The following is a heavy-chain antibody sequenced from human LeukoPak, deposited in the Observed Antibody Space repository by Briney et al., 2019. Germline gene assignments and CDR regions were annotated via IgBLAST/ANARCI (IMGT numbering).Heavy chain of an antibody. CDR3: AKIVRESQRTRYFDY. CDR1: GFTFSSYA. D-gene: IGHD3-10*01. V-gene: IGHV3-23*01. J-gene: IGHJ4*02. CDR2: ISGSSAST. Sequence: GGSLRLSCAASGFTFSSYAMSWVRQAPGKGLEWVSGISGSSASTSYADSVKGRFTISRDNSKNTLYLQMNSLRAEDTAIYYCAKIVRESQRTRYFDYWGQGTLVTVYS.